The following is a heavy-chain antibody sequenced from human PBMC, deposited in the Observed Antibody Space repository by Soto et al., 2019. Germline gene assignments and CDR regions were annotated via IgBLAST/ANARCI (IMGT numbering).Heavy chain of an antibody. J-gene: IGHJ6*02. CDR3: AKERDQTYYDFWSGPGTPAYYHGMDV. CDR1: GFTFSSYG. V-gene: IGHV3-30*18. Sequence: PGGSLRLSCAASGFTFSSYGMHWVRQAPGKGLEWVAVISYDGSNKYYADSVKGRFTISRDNSKNTLYLQMNSLRAEDTAVYYCAKERDQTYYDFWSGPGTPAYYHGMDVWGQGTTVPVSS. D-gene: IGHD3-3*01. CDR2: ISYDGSNK.